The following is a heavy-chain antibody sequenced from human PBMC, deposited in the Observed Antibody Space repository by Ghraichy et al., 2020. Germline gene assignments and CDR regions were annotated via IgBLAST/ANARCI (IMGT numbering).Heavy chain of an antibody. CDR2: IYYSGST. Sequence: SQTLSLTCTVSGGSISSYYWSWIRQPPGKGLEWIGYIYYSGSTNYNPSLKSRVTISVDTSKNQFSLKLSSVTAADTAVYYCARLDPATFDAFDIWGQGTMVTVSS. CDR3: ARLDPATFDAFDI. J-gene: IGHJ3*02. V-gene: IGHV4-59*08. CDR1: GGSISSYY.